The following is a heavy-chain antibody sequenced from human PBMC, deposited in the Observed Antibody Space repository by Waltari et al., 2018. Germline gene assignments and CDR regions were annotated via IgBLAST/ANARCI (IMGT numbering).Heavy chain of an antibody. CDR3: ARGLGGYDFWSGYYSYYFDY. D-gene: IGHD3-3*01. CDR2: IYYSGST. V-gene: IGHV4-30-4*01. Sequence: VQLQESGPGLVKPSQTLSLTCTVPGDSFSSGVYYCSWLPLPPGNGMEWIGYIYYSGSTYYNPSLKSRVTISVDTSKNQFSLKLSSVTAADTAVYYCARGLGGYDFWSGYYSYYFDYWGQGTLVTVSS. CDR1: GDSFSSGVYY. J-gene: IGHJ4*02.